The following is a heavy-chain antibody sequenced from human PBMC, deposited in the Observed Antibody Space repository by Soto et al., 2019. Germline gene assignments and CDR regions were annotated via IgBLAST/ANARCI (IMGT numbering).Heavy chain of an antibody. Sequence: QVQLVQSGAEVKNPGSSVKVSCKASGGTFSSYAISWVRQAPGQGLEWMGGIIPIFGTANYAQKFQGRVTITADESTSTAYMELSSLRSEDTAVYYCARREGYYDSSGSQGVYFDYWGQGTLVTVSS. D-gene: IGHD3-22*01. J-gene: IGHJ4*02. CDR2: IIPIFGTA. CDR3: ARREGYYDSSGSQGVYFDY. CDR1: GGTFSSYA. V-gene: IGHV1-69*01.